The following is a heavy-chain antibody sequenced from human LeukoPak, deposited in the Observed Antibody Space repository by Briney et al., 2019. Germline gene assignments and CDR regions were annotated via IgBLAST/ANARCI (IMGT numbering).Heavy chain of an antibody. CDR2: IIGDSGGT. CDR1: GFSFSNSA. V-gene: IGHV3-23*01. D-gene: IGHD1-1*01. Sequence: GGALRLSCAASGFSFSNSAMSWVRQAPGKGLEWVSGIIGDSGGTNYADSVKGRFTICRENHTNTLYLQLNSLRAEDTAAYYCAKDGGPTVFYYFDSWGQGTLVTVSS. J-gene: IGHJ4*02. CDR3: AKDGGPTVFYYFDS.